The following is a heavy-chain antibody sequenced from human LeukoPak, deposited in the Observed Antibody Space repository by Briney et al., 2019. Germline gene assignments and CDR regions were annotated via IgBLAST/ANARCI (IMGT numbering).Heavy chain of an antibody. V-gene: IGHV4-59*08. J-gene: IGHJ6*02. CDR2: IFYSGST. Sequence: SETLSLTCTVSGGSIGGYYWSWIRQPPGKGLEWIGYIFYSGSTNYNPSLKSRVTISVDTSKNQFSLKLSSVTAADTAVYYRARHAGYCSGGSCYYFYYYYYGMDVWGQGTTVTVSS. CDR3: ARHAGYCSGGSCYYFYYYYYGMDV. CDR1: GGSIGGYY. D-gene: IGHD2-15*01.